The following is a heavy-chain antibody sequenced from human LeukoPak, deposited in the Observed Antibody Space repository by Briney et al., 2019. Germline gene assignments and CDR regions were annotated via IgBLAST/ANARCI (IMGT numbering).Heavy chain of an antibody. Sequence: PSETLSLTCVVSGGSISSYNWTWIRQPPGKGLEWIGYIYYSGTTNYSPSLKSRVTISVDTSKNQFSLKLSSVTSADTAVYYCARGRAWFDPWGQGTLVTVSS. CDR1: GGSISSYN. V-gene: IGHV4-59*01. CDR2: IYYSGTT. CDR3: ARGRAWFDP. J-gene: IGHJ5*02.